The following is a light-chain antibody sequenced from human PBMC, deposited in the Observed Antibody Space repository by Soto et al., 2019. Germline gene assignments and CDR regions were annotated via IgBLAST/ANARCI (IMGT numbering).Light chain of an antibody. CDR3: QQYNGYPWT. V-gene: IGKV1-5*03. CDR1: QSISGW. Sequence: DIQMTQSPSTLSASVGDRVSITCRASQSISGWLAWYQQKPGKAPNLLIYKASTLESGVPSRFSGSGSGTEFTLTISSLQSDDSATYYCQQYNGYPWTFGQGTKVEIK. J-gene: IGKJ1*01. CDR2: KAS.